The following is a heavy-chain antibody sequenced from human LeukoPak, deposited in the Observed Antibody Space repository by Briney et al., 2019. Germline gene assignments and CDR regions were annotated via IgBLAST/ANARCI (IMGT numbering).Heavy chain of an antibody. J-gene: IGHJ4*02. CDR2: INPGNSDT. D-gene: IGHD6-13*01. V-gene: IGHV5-51*01. CDR1: GSVFTTCW. CDR3: ARLRWAAGDGYYFDY. Sequence: GESLKISCKGSGSVFTTCWIGWMRQLPGKGLEWMGVINPGNSDTRYSPSFQGQVTISADKSITTAYLQWSSLKASDTAMYYCARLRWAAGDGYYFDYWGQGTPVTVSS.